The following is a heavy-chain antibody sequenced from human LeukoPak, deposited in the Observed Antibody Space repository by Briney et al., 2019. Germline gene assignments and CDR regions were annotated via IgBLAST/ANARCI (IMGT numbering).Heavy chain of an antibody. Sequence: PGGSLRLSCAASGFTFNNYWMSWVRQAPGQGLEWMGWINPNSGGTNYAQKFQGRVTMTRDTSISTAYMELSRLRSDDTAVYYCARDANYEGSSSATTGGYWGQGTLVTVSS. CDR2: INPNSGGT. CDR1: GFTFNNYW. J-gene: IGHJ4*02. CDR3: ARDANYEGSSSATTGGY. V-gene: IGHV1-2*02. D-gene: IGHD6-6*01.